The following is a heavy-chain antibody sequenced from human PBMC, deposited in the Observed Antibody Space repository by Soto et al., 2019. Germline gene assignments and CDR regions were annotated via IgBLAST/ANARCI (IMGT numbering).Heavy chain of an antibody. J-gene: IGHJ4*02. CDR3: VHSSRLYSDPPNSPYYFDY. CDR1: GFSVSTSGVA. D-gene: IGHD2-21*01. CDR2: IYWDDDK. V-gene: IGHV2-5*02. Sequence: SGPTLVNPTQTLTLTCTFSGFSVSTSGVAVGWIRQPPRKALGWLALIYWDDDKIYRPSLKSRLRITKDTSKNQVVLTMTNMDPVDTGTYYCVHSSRLYSDPPNSPYYFDYWGQGALVTVSS.